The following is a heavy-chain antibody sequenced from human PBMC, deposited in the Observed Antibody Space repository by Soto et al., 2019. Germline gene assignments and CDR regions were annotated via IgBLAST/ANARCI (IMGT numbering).Heavy chain of an antibody. CDR1: GYTFTSYG. J-gene: IGHJ3*02. Sequence: QVQLVQSGAEVKKPGASVKVSCKASGYTFTSYGISWVRQAPGQGLEWMGWISAYNGNTNYAQKLQGRVTMTTDTSTSTAYMELRSLRSDDTAVYYCARDVGWLRFETRGGDAFDTWGQGTMVTVSS. D-gene: IGHD5-12*01. CDR2: ISAYNGNT. V-gene: IGHV1-18*01. CDR3: ARDVGWLRFETRGGDAFDT.